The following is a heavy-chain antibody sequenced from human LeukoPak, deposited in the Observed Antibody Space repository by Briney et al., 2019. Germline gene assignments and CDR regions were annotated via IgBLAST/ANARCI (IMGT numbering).Heavy chain of an antibody. D-gene: IGHD3-22*01. CDR2: IKQDGSEK. CDR1: GLTFSSYW. J-gene: IGHJ3*02. V-gene: IGHV3-7*03. CDR3: ARARWRFAMIGPHDAFDM. Sequence: PGGSLRLSCAASGLTFSSYWMNWVRQAPGKGLEWVANIKQDGSEKYYVDSVKGRFTISRDNANSSMYLQMNSLRIEDTAVYYCARARWRFAMIGPHDAFDMWGQGTMVTVSS.